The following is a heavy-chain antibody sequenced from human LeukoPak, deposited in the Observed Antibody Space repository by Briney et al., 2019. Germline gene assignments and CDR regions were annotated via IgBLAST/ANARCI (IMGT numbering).Heavy chain of an antibody. CDR2: ISNNGGYT. V-gene: IGHV3-23*01. J-gene: IGHJ6*02. Sequence: GGSLRLSCVASGFTFSSSAMSWVRQAPGKGLEWVSAISNNGGYTYYADSVQGRFTISRDNSKSTLCLQMNSLRAEDTAVYYCAKAQTANWDFNYYGLDVWGQGTTVTVSS. CDR1: GFTFSSSA. CDR3: AKAQTANWDFNYYGLDV. D-gene: IGHD7-27*01.